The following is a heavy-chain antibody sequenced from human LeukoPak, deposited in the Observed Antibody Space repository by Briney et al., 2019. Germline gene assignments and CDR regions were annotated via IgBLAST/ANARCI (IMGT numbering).Heavy chain of an antibody. D-gene: IGHD1-1*01. CDR1: GFHFRTCG. CDR3: AKDLTIGATVDV. Sequence: PGGSLRLSCAASGFHFRTCGMHWVRQAPGKGLEWVAFIRYDGSYTDSLKGRFTISRDNSKNMLYLQMNSLRPEDTAVYYCAKDLTIGATVDVWGKGTTVTVSS. CDR2: IRYDGS. J-gene: IGHJ6*04. V-gene: IGHV3-30*02.